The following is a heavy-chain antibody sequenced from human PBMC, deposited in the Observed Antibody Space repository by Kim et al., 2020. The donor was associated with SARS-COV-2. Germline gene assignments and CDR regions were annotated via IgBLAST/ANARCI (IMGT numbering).Heavy chain of an antibody. D-gene: IGHD3-10*01. Sequence: SETLSLTCTVSGGSISSGGYYWSWIRQHPGKGLEWIGYIYYSGSTYYNPSLKSRVTISVDTSKNQFSLKLSSVTAADTAVYYCARRESGYCYGSGFDYWGQGTLVTVSS. V-gene: IGHV4-31*03. CDR1: GGSISSGGYY. J-gene: IGHJ4*02. CDR2: IYYSGST. CDR3: ARRESGYCYGSGFDY.